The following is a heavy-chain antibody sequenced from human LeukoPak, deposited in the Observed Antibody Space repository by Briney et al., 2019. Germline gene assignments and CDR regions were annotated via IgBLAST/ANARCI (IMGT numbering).Heavy chain of an antibody. J-gene: IGHJ5*02. Sequence: SQTLSLTCTVSGGSIRSCGYDWSWIRQHPGKGLEWIGYIYYSGSTYYNPSLKSRVTISVDTSKNQFSLKLSSVTAADTAVYYCARGCDPNWFDPWGQGTLVTVSS. CDR2: IYYSGST. D-gene: IGHD2-21*01. V-gene: IGHV4-31*03. CDR1: GGSIRSCGYD. CDR3: ARGCDPNWFDP.